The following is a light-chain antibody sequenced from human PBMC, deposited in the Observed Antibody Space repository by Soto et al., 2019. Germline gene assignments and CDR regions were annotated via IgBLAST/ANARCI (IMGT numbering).Light chain of an antibody. J-gene: IGKJ3*01. V-gene: IGKV3-20*01. CDR2: GAS. Sequence: EIVLTQSPGTLSLSPGERATLSCRASQTACSNCLAWYQQKPGQAPRLLISGASNRATGIPDRFSGGGSGTDFTITISRLAPEDFALYYCQQYGGSPGFTFGPGTRVDIK. CDR3: QQYGGSPGFT. CDR1: QTACSNC.